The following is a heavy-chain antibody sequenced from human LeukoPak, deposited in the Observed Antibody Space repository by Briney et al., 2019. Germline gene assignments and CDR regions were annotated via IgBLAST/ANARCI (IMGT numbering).Heavy chain of an antibody. D-gene: IGHD3-22*01. Sequence: GALRLSCAASGFTVSSKYMSWVRQAPGKGLEWVSVIYSGGTTYYADSVKGRFTISRDNSKNTLYLQMNSLRAEDTAAYYCARDCSASSSDYYPLGYWGQGTLVTVSS. J-gene: IGHJ4*02. CDR1: GFTVSSKY. V-gene: IGHV3-66*01. CDR3: ARDCSASSSDYYPLGY. CDR2: IYSGGTT.